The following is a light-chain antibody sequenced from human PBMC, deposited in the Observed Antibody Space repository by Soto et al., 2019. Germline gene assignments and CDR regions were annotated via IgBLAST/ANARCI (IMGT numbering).Light chain of an antibody. Sequence: QSVLTQPPSVSAAPGQRVTISCSGSNYNIGNNYVSWYQQFPGTAPRLLIYDSSKRPSEIPDRFTGSKSGTSATLDITGLQTGDEADYYCGTWDSAGRVVFGGGTKLTVL. V-gene: IGLV1-51*01. CDR2: DSS. J-gene: IGLJ3*02. CDR1: NYNIGNNY. CDR3: GTWDSAGRVV.